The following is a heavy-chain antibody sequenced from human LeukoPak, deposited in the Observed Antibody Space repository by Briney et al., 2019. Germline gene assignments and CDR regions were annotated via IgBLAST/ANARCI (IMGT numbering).Heavy chain of an antibody. CDR1: GFTFSSYS. Sequence: NTGGSLRLSCAASGFTFSSYSMNWVRQAPGKGLEWVSSISSSSSYIYYADSVKGRFTISRDTAKNSLYLQMNSLRAEDTAVYYCASPLLGGGYQGDAFDIWGQGTMVTVSS. D-gene: IGHD3-22*01. V-gene: IGHV3-21*01. CDR3: ASPLLGGGYQGDAFDI. J-gene: IGHJ3*02. CDR2: ISSSSSYI.